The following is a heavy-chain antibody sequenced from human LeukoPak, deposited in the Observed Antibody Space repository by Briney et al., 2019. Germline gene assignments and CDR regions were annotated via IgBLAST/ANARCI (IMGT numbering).Heavy chain of an antibody. J-gene: IGHJ4*02. Sequence: SETLSLTCAVYGGSFSGYYWSWIRQPPGKGLEWIGEINHSGSTNYNPSLKSRVTISVDTSKNQFSLKLSSVTAADTAVYYCARLLGYWGQGTLVTVSS. CDR2: INHSGST. V-gene: IGHV4-34*01. CDR1: GGSFSGYY. D-gene: IGHD7-27*01. CDR3: ARLLGY.